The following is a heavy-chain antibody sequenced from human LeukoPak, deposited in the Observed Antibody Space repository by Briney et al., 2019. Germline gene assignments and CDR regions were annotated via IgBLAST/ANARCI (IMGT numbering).Heavy chain of an antibody. CDR3: ASTSLTGTTDPFDY. CDR2: IWYDGSNK. CDR1: GFTFSSYG. J-gene: IGHJ4*02. Sequence: GGSLRLSCAASGFTFSSYGMHWVRQAPGKGLEWAAVIWYDGSNKYYADSVKGRFTISRDNSKNTLYLQMNSLRAEDTAVYYRASTSLTGTTDPFDYWGQGTLVTVSS. V-gene: IGHV3-33*01. D-gene: IGHD1-7*01.